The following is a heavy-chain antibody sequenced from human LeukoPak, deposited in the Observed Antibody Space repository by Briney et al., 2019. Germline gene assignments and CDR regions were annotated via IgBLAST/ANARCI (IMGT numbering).Heavy chain of an antibody. Sequence: TGGSLRLSCAASGFTFSNYDMHWARQAPGKGLEWVTFTRSDGSDKYYADSVKGRFTISRDNSRNTLYLQMNSLRPEDTAVYYCGGLAVFDYWGQGTLVTVSS. D-gene: IGHD4-23*01. J-gene: IGHJ4*02. CDR1: GFTFSNYD. V-gene: IGHV3-30*02. CDR3: GGLAVFDY. CDR2: TRSDGSDK.